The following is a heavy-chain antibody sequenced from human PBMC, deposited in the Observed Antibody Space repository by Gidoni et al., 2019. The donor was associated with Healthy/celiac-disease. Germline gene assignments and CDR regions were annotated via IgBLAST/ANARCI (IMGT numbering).Heavy chain of an antibody. Sequence: QVQLVESGGGLVKPGGSLRLSCAASGFTFSDSYMSWIRRAPGKGLEWVSYISSSSSYTNYADSVKGRFTISRDNAKNSLYLQMNSLRAEDTAVYYCASSDPLYPSGMDVWGQGTTVTVSS. J-gene: IGHJ6*02. V-gene: IGHV3-11*06. D-gene: IGHD2-15*01. CDR3: ASSDPLYPSGMDV. CDR1: GFTFSDSY. CDR2: ISSSSSYT.